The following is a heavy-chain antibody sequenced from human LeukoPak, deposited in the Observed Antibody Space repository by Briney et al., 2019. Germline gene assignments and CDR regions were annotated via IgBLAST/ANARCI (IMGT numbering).Heavy chain of an antibody. J-gene: IGHJ4*02. V-gene: IGHV3-66*01. D-gene: IGHD6-13*01. CDR2: IYSGGST. Sequence: GGSLRLSCAASGFTVSSNYMSWVRQAPGKGLEWVSVIYSGGSTYYADSVKGRFTISRDNSKNTLYLQMNSLRAEDTAVYYCARDLGSRYSSSWYYFDYWGQGTLVTVSS. CDR3: ARDLGSRYSSSWYYFDY. CDR1: GFTVSSNY.